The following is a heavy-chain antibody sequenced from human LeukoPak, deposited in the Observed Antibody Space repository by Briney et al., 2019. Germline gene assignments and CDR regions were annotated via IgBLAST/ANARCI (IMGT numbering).Heavy chain of an antibody. V-gene: IGHV3-30*18. CDR2: ISYDAGNK. Sequence: GGSLRLSCAASGFTFSSYGMHWVRQVPGKGLEWVAVISYDAGNKYYVDSVKGRFTVSRDDSKNTLYLQMNSLRAEDSAVYYCAKERGSTTFYDYWGQGTLVTVSS. D-gene: IGHD3-10*01. J-gene: IGHJ4*02. CDR3: AKERGSTTFYDY. CDR1: GFTFSSYG.